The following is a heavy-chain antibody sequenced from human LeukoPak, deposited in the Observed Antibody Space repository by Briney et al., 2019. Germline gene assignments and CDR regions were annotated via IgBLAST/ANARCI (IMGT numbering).Heavy chain of an antibody. CDR2: ITPNSGGT. J-gene: IGHJ3*02. CDR3: ARETGLSGTYSDAFDI. Sequence: ASVTVSCTASGYTFTGYYMHWVRQAPGQGLEWMGWITPNSGGTNYAQKFQARVTLTRDTSISTAYMELSSLRSDDTAVYFCARETGLSGTYSDAFDIWGQGTMVTVSS. CDR1: GYTFTGYY. V-gene: IGHV1-2*02. D-gene: IGHD3-3*01.